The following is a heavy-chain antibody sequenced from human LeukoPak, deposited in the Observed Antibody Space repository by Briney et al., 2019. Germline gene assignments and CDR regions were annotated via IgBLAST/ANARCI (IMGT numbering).Heavy chain of an antibody. Sequence: SETLSLTCADYGGSFSGYYWSWIRQPPGKGLEWIGEINHSGSTNYNPSLKSRVTISVDTSKNQFSLKLSSVTAADTAVYYCARGRITGTPWGQGTLVTVSS. V-gene: IGHV4-34*01. CDR3: ARGRITGTP. CDR2: INHSGST. J-gene: IGHJ4*02. CDR1: GGSFSGYY. D-gene: IGHD1-20*01.